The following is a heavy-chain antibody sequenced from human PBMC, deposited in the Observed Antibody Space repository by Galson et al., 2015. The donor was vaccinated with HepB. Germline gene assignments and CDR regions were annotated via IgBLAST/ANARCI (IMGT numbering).Heavy chain of an antibody. Sequence: SVKVSCKAPGYIFTNYGITWVRQAPGQGLEWMGWISAYNGNTDYVQKLQGRVTMTTDTSTSTAYMELRSLRFDDTAVYYCARARYSTSPPDYWGQGTLVTVSS. V-gene: IGHV1-18*01. D-gene: IGHD6-6*01. CDR3: ARARYSTSPPDY. CDR2: ISAYNGNT. CDR1: GYIFTNYG. J-gene: IGHJ4*02.